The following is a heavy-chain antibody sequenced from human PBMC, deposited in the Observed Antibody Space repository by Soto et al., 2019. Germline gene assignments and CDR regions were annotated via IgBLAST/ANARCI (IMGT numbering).Heavy chain of an antibody. D-gene: IGHD6-13*01. V-gene: IGHV3-33*01. Sequence: QVQLVESGGGVVQPGRSLRLSCAASGFTFSSYAMHWVRQAPGKGLEWVAVIWYDGSNKYYADSVKGRLTISRDNSKNTLYLPMNSLRAEHTAVYYCARDGSSYSFDYWGQGTLVTVSS. CDR2: IWYDGSNK. J-gene: IGHJ4*02. CDR3: ARDGSSYSFDY. CDR1: GFTFSSYA.